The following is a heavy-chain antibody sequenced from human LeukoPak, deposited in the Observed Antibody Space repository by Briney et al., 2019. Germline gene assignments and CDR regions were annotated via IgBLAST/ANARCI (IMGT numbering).Heavy chain of an antibody. J-gene: IGHJ4*02. D-gene: IGHD4-23*01. Sequence: SETLSLTCAVYGGSFSGYYWSWIRQPPGKGLEWIGEINHSGSTNYNPSLKSRVTISVDTSKHQFSLNLSSVTAADTAVYYCARGSNSVAYWGQGTLVTVSS. CDR1: GGSFSGYY. CDR2: INHSGST. CDR3: ARGSNSVAY. V-gene: IGHV4-34*01.